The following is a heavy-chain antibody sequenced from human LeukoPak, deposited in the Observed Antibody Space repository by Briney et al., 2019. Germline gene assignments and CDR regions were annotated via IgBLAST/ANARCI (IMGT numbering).Heavy chain of an antibody. D-gene: IGHD3-10*01. J-gene: IGHJ5*02. Sequence: PSETLSLTCAVYGGSFSGYYWSWIRQPPGKGLEWIGEINHSGSTNYNPSLKSRVIISVDTSQNQFSLQLTSVTAADTAVYYCARGDYGSGTYLWGSWGQGILVTVSP. CDR3: ARGDYGSGTYLWGS. V-gene: IGHV4-34*01. CDR2: INHSGST. CDR1: GGSFSGYY.